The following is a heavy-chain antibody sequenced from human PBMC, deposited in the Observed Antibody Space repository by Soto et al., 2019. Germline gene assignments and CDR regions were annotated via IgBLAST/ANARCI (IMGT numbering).Heavy chain of an antibody. CDR1: GGSISSGGAISSNSYS. V-gene: IGHV4-30-2*01. CDR3: ARAPAIAHWYFDL. Sequence: QLQLQESGSGLVKPSQTLSLTCAVSGGSISSGGAISSNSYSWNWIRQPPGKGLEWIGSIYESGNTYYRPALKSRVSISVDSSKNQFALHLSSVTAADTAVYYCARAPAIAHWYFDLWGRGTLATGSS. CDR2: IYESGNT. J-gene: IGHJ2*01. D-gene: IGHD2-21*02.